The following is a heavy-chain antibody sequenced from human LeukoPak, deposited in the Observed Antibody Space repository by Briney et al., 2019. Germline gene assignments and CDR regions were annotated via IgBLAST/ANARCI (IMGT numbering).Heavy chain of an antibody. V-gene: IGHV4-30-2*01. CDR2: IYHSGGT. CDR3: ARVPSIREIFFDL. CDR1: GGSISSGGYS. D-gene: IGHD1-26*01. Sequence: PSQTLSLTCAVSGGSISSGGYSWSWIRQPPGKGLEWIGYIYHSGGTYYNPSLKSRVTISVDRSMNQFSLKLSSVTAADTAVYFCARVPSIREIFFDLWGQGTLVTVSS. J-gene: IGHJ4*02.